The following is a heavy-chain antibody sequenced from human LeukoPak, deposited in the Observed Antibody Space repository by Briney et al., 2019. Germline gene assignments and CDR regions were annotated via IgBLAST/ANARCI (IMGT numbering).Heavy chain of an antibody. V-gene: IGHV4-30-2*01. CDR1: GGSISSGGYY. D-gene: IGHD1-26*01. J-gene: IGHJ4*02. Sequence: PSQTLSLTCTVSGGSISSGGYYWSWIRQPPGKGLEWIGYTYHSGSTYYNPSLKSRVTISVDRSKNQFSLKLSSVTAADTAVYYCARRWELLFFDYWGQGTLVTVSS. CDR2: TYHSGST. CDR3: ARRWELLFFDY.